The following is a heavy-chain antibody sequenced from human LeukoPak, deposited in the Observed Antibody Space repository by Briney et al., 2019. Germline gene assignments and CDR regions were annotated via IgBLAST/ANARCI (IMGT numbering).Heavy chain of an antibody. CDR2: IYYSGST. J-gene: IGHJ4*02. CDR3: ARASTVRGIRYIDY. V-gene: IGHV4-59*01. Sequence: SETLSLTCTVSGGSISSYYWSWIRQPPGKGLEWIGYIYYSGSTNYNPSLKSRDTISVDTSKNQFSLKLSSVTAADTAVYFCARASTVRGIRYIDYWGQGTLVTVSS. CDR1: GGSISSYY. D-gene: IGHD5-18*01.